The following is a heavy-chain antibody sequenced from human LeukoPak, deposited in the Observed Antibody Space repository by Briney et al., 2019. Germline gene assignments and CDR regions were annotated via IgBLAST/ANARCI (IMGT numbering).Heavy chain of an antibody. CDR3: ARRAHVDIVATYSNWFDP. D-gene: IGHD5-12*01. V-gene: IGHV1-18*01. J-gene: IGHJ5*02. Sequence: GASVKVSCKASGYTFTSYGISWVRQAPGQGLEWMGWISAYNGNTNYAQKLQGRVTMTTDTSTSTAYMELRSLRSEDTAVYYCARRAHVDIVATYSNWFDPWGQGTLVTVSS. CDR2: ISAYNGNT. CDR1: GYTFTSYG.